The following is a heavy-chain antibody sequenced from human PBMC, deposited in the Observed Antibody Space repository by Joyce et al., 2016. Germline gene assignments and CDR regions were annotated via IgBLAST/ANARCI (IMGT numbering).Heavy chain of an antibody. Sequence: EVHLVESGGGLIQPGGSLRLSCASSGFTVSSDYMGWVRQAPGKGLEWFSVIYSDGSTYYADAVKGRFTISRDDSKNTLSLQVNSLRVEDTALYYCARDPGLPNGMSVWGQGTTVTVSS. D-gene: IGHD4-11*01. V-gene: IGHV3-53*01. J-gene: IGHJ6*02. CDR2: IYSDGST. CDR1: GFTVSSDY. CDR3: ARDPGLPNGMSV.